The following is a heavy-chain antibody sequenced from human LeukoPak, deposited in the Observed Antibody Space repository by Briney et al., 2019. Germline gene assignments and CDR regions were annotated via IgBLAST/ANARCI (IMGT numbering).Heavy chain of an antibody. Sequence: PSETLSLTCTVSGGSISSYYWSWIRQPPGKGLEWIGYIYYSGSTNYNPSLKSRVTISVDTSKNQFSLKLSSVPAADTAVYYCASSPGPHAFDIWGQGTMVTVSS. V-gene: IGHV4-59*01. CDR2: IYYSGST. J-gene: IGHJ3*02. CDR1: GGSISSYY. CDR3: ASSPGPHAFDI.